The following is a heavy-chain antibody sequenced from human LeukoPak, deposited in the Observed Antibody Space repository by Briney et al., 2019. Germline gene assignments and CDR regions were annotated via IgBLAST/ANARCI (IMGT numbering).Heavy chain of an antibody. J-gene: IGHJ6*03. CDR1: GYTFTGYY. V-gene: IGHV1-2*02. Sequence: GASVKVSCKASGYTFTGYYMHWVRQAPGQGLEWMGWINPNSGGTNYAQKFQGRVTMTRDTSISTAYMELSRLRSDDTAVYYCARGVGMECSSTSCYTYYYYYYMDVWGKGTTVTVSS. D-gene: IGHD2-2*02. CDR2: INPNSGGT. CDR3: ARGVGMECSSTSCYTYYYYYYMDV.